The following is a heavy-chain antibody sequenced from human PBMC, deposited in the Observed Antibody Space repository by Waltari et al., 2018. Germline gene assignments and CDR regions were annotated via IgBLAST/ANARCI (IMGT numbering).Heavy chain of an antibody. CDR1: GFTFTSYA. V-gene: IGHV3-23*04. CDR2: ISGSGGAT. CDR3: KGQTDY. Sequence: VRLVESGGGLVQPGGSLRLSCAACGFTFTSYAMSWVRQAPGKGLEWVSAISGSGGATYYADSMKGRFTISRDNSKNTVYLQINSLRAEDTAIYYCKGQTDYWGQGTLVTVSS. J-gene: IGHJ4*02.